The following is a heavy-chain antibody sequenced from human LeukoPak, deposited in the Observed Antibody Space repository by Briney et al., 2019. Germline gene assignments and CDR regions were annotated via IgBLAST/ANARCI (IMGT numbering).Heavy chain of an antibody. CDR2: IYYSGST. Sequence: SETLSLTCTVSGGSISSGGYYWSWIRQHPGKGLEWIGYIYYSGSTYYNPSLKSRVTISVDTPKNQFSLKLSSVTAADTAVYYCARARRGRFDYWGQGTLVTVSS. D-gene: IGHD3-10*01. CDR3: ARARRGRFDY. V-gene: IGHV4-31*03. J-gene: IGHJ4*02. CDR1: GGSISSGGYY.